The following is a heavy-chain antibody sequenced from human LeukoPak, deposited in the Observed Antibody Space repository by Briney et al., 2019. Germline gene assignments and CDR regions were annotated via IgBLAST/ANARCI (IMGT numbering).Heavy chain of an antibody. J-gene: IGHJ6*02. CDR1: GFAFSSYA. V-gene: IGHV3-30*14. CDR2: ISYDGSNK. D-gene: IGHD3-9*01. CDR3: ARVRYFDWPFSYYYGMDV. Sequence: GRSLRLSCAASGFAFSSYAMHWVRQAPGKGLEWVAVISYDGSNKYYADSVKGRFTISRDNSKNTLYLQMNSLRAEDTAVYYCARVRYFDWPFSYYYGMDVWGQGTTVTVSS.